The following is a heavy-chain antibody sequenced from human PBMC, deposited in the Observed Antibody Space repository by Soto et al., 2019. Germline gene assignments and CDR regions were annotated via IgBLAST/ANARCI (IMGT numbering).Heavy chain of an antibody. CDR1: GFTFSDYY. J-gene: IGHJ6*02. CDR3: ARGKTGGVYYYYGMDV. V-gene: IGHV3-11*06. CDR2: ISSSSSYT. Sequence: QVQLVESGGGLVKPGGSLRLSCAASGFTFSDYYMSWIRQAPGKGLEWVSYISSSSSYTNYADSVKGRFTISRDNAKNSLYLQMNSLRAEDTAVYYCARGKTGGVYYYYGMDVWGQGTTVTVSS.